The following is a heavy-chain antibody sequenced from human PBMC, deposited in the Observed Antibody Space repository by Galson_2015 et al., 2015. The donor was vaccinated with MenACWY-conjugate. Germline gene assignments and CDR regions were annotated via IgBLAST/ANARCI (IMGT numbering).Heavy chain of an antibody. D-gene: IGHD3-10*01. J-gene: IGHJ3*01. CDR2: IYPGDSDT. V-gene: IGHV5-51*01. Sequence: QSGAEVKKSGDSLKISCEASGYSFTGYWIVWVRQMPGKGLEWMGIIYPGDSDTTYSPSFEGQVTMSAEKSISTAYLQWSSLKTSDSAIYFCSRRGVRGLTDDAFDFWGQGTLVSVSS. CDR3: SRRGVRGLTDDAFDF. CDR1: GYSFTGYW.